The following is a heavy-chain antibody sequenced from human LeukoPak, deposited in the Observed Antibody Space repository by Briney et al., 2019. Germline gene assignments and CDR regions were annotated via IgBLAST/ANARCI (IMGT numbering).Heavy chain of an antibody. CDR2: IDPSDSYT. V-gene: IGHV5-10-1*01. Sequence: GESLKISCKGSGYSFTSYWISWVRQMPGKGLEWMGRIDPSDSYTNYSPSFQGHVTISADKSISTAYLQWSSLKASDTAMYYCASITMVRGVMTGMDVWGEGTTVTVSS. D-gene: IGHD3-10*01. CDR3: ASITMVRGVMTGMDV. CDR1: GYSFTSYW. J-gene: IGHJ6*04.